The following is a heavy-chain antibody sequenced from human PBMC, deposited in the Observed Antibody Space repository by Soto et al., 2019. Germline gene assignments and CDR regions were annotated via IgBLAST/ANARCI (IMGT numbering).Heavy chain of an antibody. CDR3: ARDRYNRGSFDY. CDR1: GYTFTDYG. D-gene: IGHD1-1*01. J-gene: IGHJ4*02. Sequence: QVQLVQSGAEVKKPGASVKVSCKASGYTFTDYGITWVRLAPGQGLQWMGWINSYNGVTNNAHSFQGRVSMTTDTSTSTAYLELSSLRSDDTAVYYCARDRYNRGSFDYWGQGSLVTVSS. V-gene: IGHV1-18*01. CDR2: INSYNGVT.